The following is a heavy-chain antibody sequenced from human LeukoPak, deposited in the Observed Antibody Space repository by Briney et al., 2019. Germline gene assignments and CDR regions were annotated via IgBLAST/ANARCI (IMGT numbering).Heavy chain of an antibody. J-gene: IGHJ4*02. CDR2: ISGDGERK. CDR1: GFIFDDYN. Sequence: GGYLRLSCAASGFIFDDYNIHWVRQAPGKGLEWVSLISGDGERKYYADSVKGRFTISRDNAKNSLYLQMNSLRAEDTALYHCARDRDYYGSGSSLGVSTYFDYWGQGTLVTVSS. V-gene: IGHV3-43*01. D-gene: IGHD3-10*01. CDR3: ARDRDYYGSGSSLGVSTYFDY.